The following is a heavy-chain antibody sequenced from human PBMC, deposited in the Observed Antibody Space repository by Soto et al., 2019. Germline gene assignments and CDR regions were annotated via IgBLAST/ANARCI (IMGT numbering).Heavy chain of an antibody. D-gene: IGHD3-10*01. CDR1: GNTFTSYY. CDR2: INPSDGAT. Sequence: QVQLVQSGAEVKKPGASVKVSCKASGNTFTSYYMHWVRQAPGQGLEWMGIINPSDGATSYAQKFQGRVTLTWDTSSRTVYMELSSLRSEDTAVYYCARDTRVGELLYRPFDYWGRGTLVTVSS. V-gene: IGHV1-46*01. CDR3: ARDTRVGELLYRPFDY. J-gene: IGHJ4*02.